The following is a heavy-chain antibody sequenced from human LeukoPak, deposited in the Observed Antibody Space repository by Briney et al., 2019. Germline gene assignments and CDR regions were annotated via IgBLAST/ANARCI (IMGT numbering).Heavy chain of an antibody. Sequence: HSGGSLRLSCAASGFTFSSYGMHWVRQAPGKGLEWVSYISYSGSTIYYADSVKGRFTISRDTARNSLYLQMNSLRAEDTAVYYCARIAVAGGHFDYWGQGTLVTVSS. CDR1: GFTFSSYG. D-gene: IGHD6-19*01. J-gene: IGHJ4*02. CDR3: ARIAVAGGHFDY. V-gene: IGHV3-48*04. CDR2: ISYSGSTI.